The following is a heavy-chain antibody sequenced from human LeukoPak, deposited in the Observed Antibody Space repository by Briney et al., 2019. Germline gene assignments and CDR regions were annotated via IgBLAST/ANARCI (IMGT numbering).Heavy chain of an antibody. V-gene: IGHV4-59*13. CDR1: GGSISSYY. Sequence: SETLSLTCTVSGGSISSYYWSWIRQPPGKGLEWIGYIYYSGSTNYNPSLKSRVTISVDTSKNQFSLKLSSVTAADTAVYYCARAGEGYYGPGSYYTEFDYWGQGTLVTVSS. J-gene: IGHJ4*02. CDR3: ARAGEGYYGPGSYYTEFDY. CDR2: IYYSGST. D-gene: IGHD3-10*01.